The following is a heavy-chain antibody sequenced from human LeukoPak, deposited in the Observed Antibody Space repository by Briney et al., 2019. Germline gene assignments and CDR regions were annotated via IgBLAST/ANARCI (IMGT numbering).Heavy chain of an antibody. CDR3: ARGKHWTYPHYYYGMDV. J-gene: IGHJ6*02. Sequence: PSETLSLTCAVYGGSFSGYYWSWIRQPPGKGLEWIGEINHSGSTNYNPSLKSRVTISVDTSKNQFSLKLSSVTAADTAVYYCARGKHWTYPHYYYGMDVWGQGTTVTVSS. CDR1: GGSFSGYY. CDR2: INHSGST. D-gene: IGHD1-7*01. V-gene: IGHV4-34*01.